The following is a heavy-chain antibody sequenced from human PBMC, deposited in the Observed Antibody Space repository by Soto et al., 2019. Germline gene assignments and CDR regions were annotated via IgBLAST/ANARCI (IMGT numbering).Heavy chain of an antibody. J-gene: IGHJ6*02. CDR3: ARDRSLFYYDSSGYRTPYYYYGMDV. D-gene: IGHD3-22*01. Sequence: GGSLRLSCAASGFTFSSYEMNWVRQAPGKGLEWVSYISSSGSTIYYADSVKGRFTISRDNAKNSLYLQMNSLRAEDTAAYYCARDRSLFYYDSSGYRTPYYYYGMDVWGQGTTVTVSS. CDR1: GFTFSSYE. V-gene: IGHV3-48*03. CDR2: ISSSGSTI.